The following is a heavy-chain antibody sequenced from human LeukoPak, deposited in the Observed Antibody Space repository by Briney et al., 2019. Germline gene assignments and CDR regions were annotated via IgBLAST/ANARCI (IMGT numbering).Heavy chain of an antibody. D-gene: IGHD6-6*01. Sequence: GGSLRLSCAASGFSFSSYAMSWVRQAPGKGLEWVSSISSSSSYIYYADSVKGRFTISRDNAKNSLYLQMNSLRAEDTAVYYCASRHPVYADVWGKGTTVTVSS. J-gene: IGHJ6*04. CDR1: GFSFSSYA. CDR2: ISSSSSYI. V-gene: IGHV3-21*01. CDR3: ASRHPVYADV.